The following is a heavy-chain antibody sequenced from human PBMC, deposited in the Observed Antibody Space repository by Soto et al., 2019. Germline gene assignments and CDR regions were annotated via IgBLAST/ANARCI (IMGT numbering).Heavy chain of an antibody. CDR2: IYPGDSDT. CDR3: ARQGYTYGYDY. D-gene: IGHD5-18*01. V-gene: IGHV5-51*01. CDR1: GNSFTTYC. Sequence: PGESLKISCQGSGNSFTTYCIAWVRQMPGKGLEWLGIIYPGDSDTRYSPSFQGQVTISADKSISTAYLQWSSLKASDTAMYYYARQGYTYGYDYWGQGTQVTVSS. J-gene: IGHJ4*02.